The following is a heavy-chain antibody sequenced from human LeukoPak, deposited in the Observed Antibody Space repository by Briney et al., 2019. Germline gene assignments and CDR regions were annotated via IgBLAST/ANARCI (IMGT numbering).Heavy chain of an antibody. Sequence: GGSLRLSCAASGFTFSSYAMSWVRQAPGKGREWASAISGSGGSTYYADSVKGRFTISRDNSKNTLLLQMNSLRADDTALYYCAKGTQVIYFYYMDVWGKGTTVTVSS. CDR3: AKGTQVIYFYYMDV. V-gene: IGHV3-23*01. J-gene: IGHJ6*03. D-gene: IGHD2/OR15-2a*01. CDR1: GFTFSSYA. CDR2: ISGSGGST.